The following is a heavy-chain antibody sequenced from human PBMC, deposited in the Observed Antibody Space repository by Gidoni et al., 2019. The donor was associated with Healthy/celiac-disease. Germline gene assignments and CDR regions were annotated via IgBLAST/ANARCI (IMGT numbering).Heavy chain of an antibody. CDR3: AVGATLSIWFDP. CDR2: IIPSFGTA. V-gene: IGHV1-69*01. J-gene: IGHJ5*02. CDR1: GGTFRSYA. D-gene: IGHD1-26*01. Sequence: QVQLVPSGAEVKKPGSSVKVSCKDSGGTFRSYAISWVRQAPGQGLEWMGGIIPSFGTANYAQKFQGRVTITADESTSTAYMELSSLRSEDTAVYYCAVGATLSIWFDPWGQGTLVTVSS.